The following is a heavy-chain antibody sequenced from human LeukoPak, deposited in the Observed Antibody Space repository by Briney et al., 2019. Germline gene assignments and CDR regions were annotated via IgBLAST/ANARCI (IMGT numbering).Heavy chain of an antibody. Sequence: PSETLSLTCTVSGGSISSYYWSWIRQPPGKGLEWIGYIYYSGSTNYNPSLKSRVTISVDTSKNQFSLKLSSVTAADTAVYYCARVQFITMIVDGGFDPWGQGTLVTVSS. J-gene: IGHJ5*02. CDR2: IYYSGST. CDR1: GGSISSYY. V-gene: IGHV4-59*01. CDR3: ARVQFITMIVDGGFDP. D-gene: IGHD3-22*01.